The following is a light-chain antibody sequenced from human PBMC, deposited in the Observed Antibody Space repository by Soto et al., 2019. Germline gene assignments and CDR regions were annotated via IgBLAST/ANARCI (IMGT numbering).Light chain of an antibody. V-gene: IGKV1-5*01. J-gene: IGKJ2*01. Sequence: IQMTQSPSSLSASVGDRVTITCRASQSISQYLAWYQQKPGKAPKLLIYDASILEGGIPSRFSGSGSGTKFPLTISSLQPADFATYYCQQYNSESTFGQGTKLGIK. CDR1: QSISQY. CDR2: DAS. CDR3: QQYNSEST.